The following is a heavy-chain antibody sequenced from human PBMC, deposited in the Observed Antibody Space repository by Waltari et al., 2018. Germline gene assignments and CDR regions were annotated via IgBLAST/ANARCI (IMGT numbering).Heavy chain of an antibody. J-gene: IGHJ6*02. V-gene: IGHV1-69*08. CDR3: ARAPQIYYYGMDV. CDR2: IIPIFGTA. CDR1: GGGFSRYP. Sequence: QVQLVQSGAEVTRPGSSVKVSCTSSGGGFSRYPSSWVRQAPGQGLEWMGRIIPIFGTANYAQKFQGRVTITADKSTSTAYMELSSLRSEDTAVYYCARAPQIYYYGMDVWGQGTTVTVSS.